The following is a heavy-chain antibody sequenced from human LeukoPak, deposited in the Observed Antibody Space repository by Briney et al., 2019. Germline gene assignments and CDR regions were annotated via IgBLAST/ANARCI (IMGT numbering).Heavy chain of an antibody. CDR2: ISGGGSST. CDR1: GFTFSSYS. Sequence: GGSLRLSCAASGFTFSSYSMNWLRQAPGKGLEWISVISGGGSSTYYADSVRGRFPISRDNSKNTLFLQMNSLRAEDTAVYYCAKGGATTTRYEYFDYWGQGILVTVSS. J-gene: IGHJ4*02. CDR3: AKGGATTTRYEYFDY. D-gene: IGHD1-1*01. V-gene: IGHV3-23*01.